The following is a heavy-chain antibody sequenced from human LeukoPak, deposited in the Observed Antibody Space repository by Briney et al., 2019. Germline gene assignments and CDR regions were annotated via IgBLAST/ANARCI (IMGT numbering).Heavy chain of an antibody. CDR3: ARAPDYYDSSGHDY. Sequence: ASVKVSCKASGYTFTRYYMHWVRQAPGQGLEGMGWINPNSGGTNYAQKFQGRVTMTRDTSISTAYMELSRLRSDDTAVYYCARAPDYYDSSGHDYWGQGTLVTVPS. CDR2: INPNSGGT. CDR1: GYTFTRYY. D-gene: IGHD3-22*01. J-gene: IGHJ4*02. V-gene: IGHV1-2*02.